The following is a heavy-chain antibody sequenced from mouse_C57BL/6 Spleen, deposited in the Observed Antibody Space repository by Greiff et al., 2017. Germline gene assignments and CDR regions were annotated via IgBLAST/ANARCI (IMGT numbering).Heavy chain of an antibody. CDR1: GYTFTSYW. CDR2: IYPGSGST. J-gene: IGHJ4*01. CDR3: ARPLEDAMDY. V-gene: IGHV1-55*01. Sequence: QVQLQQPGAELVKPGASVKMSCKASGYTFTSYWITWVKQRPGQGLEWIGDIYPGSGSTNYNEKFKSKATLTVDTSSSTAYMQLSSLTSYDSSVYCCARPLEDAMDYWGQGTSVTVSS.